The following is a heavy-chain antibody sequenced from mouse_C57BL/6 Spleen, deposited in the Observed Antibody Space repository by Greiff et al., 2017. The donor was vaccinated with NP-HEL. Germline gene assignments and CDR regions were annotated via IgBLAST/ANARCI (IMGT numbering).Heavy chain of an antibody. V-gene: IGHV1-81*01. CDR3: ARGAGTIDY. D-gene: IGHD4-1*01. CDR2: IYPRSGNT. Sequence: VHLVESGAELARPGASVKLSCKASGYTFTSYGISWVKQRTGQGLEWIGEIYPRSGNTYYNEKFKGKATLTADKSSSTAYMELRSLTSEDSAVYFCARGAGTIDYWGQGTTLTVSS. J-gene: IGHJ2*01. CDR1: GYTFTSYG.